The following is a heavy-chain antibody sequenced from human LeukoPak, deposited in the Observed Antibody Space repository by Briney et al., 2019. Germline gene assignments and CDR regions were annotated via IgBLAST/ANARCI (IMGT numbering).Heavy chain of an antibody. V-gene: IGHV3-48*03. J-gene: IGHJ4*02. CDR3: AQIYTYGSSQFDY. CDR2: ISSSGSTI. Sequence: PGGSLRLSCAASGFTFSNYEMNWVRQAPGKGLEWVSYISSSGSTIYYADSVKGRFTISRDNAKNSLYLHMNSLRAEDTAVYYCAQIYTYGSSQFDYWGQGTLVTVSS. D-gene: IGHD5-18*01. CDR1: GFTFSNYE.